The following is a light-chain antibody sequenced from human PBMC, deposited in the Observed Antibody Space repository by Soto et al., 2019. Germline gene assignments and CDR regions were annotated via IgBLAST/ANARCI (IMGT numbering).Light chain of an antibody. Sequence: EIVLTQSPGTLSLSPGERATLSCRASQSVSSSYLAWYQQKPGKAPRLLIYGTSSRATGIPDRFSGSGSGSGFTLTISRLEPEDFAVYYCQHYCSSPPWTFGQGTKVEIK. J-gene: IGKJ1*01. V-gene: IGKV3-20*01. CDR1: QSVSSSY. CDR2: GTS. CDR3: QHYCSSPPWT.